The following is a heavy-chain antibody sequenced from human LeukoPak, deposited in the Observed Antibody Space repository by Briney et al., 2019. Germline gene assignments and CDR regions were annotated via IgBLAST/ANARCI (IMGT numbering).Heavy chain of an antibody. CDR1: GYSISSGYY. D-gene: IGHD1-26*01. Sequence: NPSETLSLTCTVSGYSISSGYYWGWIRQPPGKGLEWIGSIYHSGTTYYNPSLKSRLTISVDTSKNQFSLKLSSVTAADTAVYYCARDLSSGSYSDDAFDIWGQGTMVTVSS. CDR2: IYHSGTT. CDR3: ARDLSSGSYSDDAFDI. V-gene: IGHV4-38-2*02. J-gene: IGHJ3*02.